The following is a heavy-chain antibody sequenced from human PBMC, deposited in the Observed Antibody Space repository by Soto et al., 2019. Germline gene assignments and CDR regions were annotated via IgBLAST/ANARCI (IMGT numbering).Heavy chain of an antibody. CDR2: IWYDGSNK. CDR1: GFTFSRYG. D-gene: IGHD3-22*01. Sequence: QVQLVESGGGVVQPGRSLRLSCAASGFTFSRYGMHWVRQAPGKGLEWVAVIWYDGSNKYYADSVKGRFTISRDNSKNTLYLQMNSLRAEDTAVYYCARVTPDDSSGYYYFDYWGQGTLVTVSS. CDR3: ARVTPDDSSGYYYFDY. J-gene: IGHJ4*02. V-gene: IGHV3-33*01.